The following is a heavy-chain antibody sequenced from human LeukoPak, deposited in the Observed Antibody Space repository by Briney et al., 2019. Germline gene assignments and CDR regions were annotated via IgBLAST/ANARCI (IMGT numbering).Heavy chain of an antibody. CDR1: GFTFSSYG. Sequence: GGSLRLSCAASGFTFSSYGMHWVRQAPGKGLEWVAVISYDGSNKYYADSVKGRFTISRDNSKNTLYLQMNSLRAEDTAVYYCAKLCVDSSGYYYVQDAFDIWGQGTMVTVSS. V-gene: IGHV3-30*18. J-gene: IGHJ3*02. D-gene: IGHD3-22*01. CDR3: AKLCVDSSGYYYVQDAFDI. CDR2: ISYDGSNK.